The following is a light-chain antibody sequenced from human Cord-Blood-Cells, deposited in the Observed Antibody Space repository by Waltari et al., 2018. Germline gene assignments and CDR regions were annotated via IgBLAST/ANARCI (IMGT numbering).Light chain of an antibody. CDR3: QQYYSTPWT. CDR1: QSVLYSPNNKNY. CDR2: WAS. V-gene: IGKV4-1*01. Sequence: DIVMTQSLDSLAVSLGARATINCKSSQSVLYSPNNKNYLAWYQPKTGQPPKLLIYWASTRESGVPDRFSGSGSGTDFTLTISSLQAEDVAVYYCQQYYSTPWTFGQGTKVEIK. J-gene: IGKJ1*01.